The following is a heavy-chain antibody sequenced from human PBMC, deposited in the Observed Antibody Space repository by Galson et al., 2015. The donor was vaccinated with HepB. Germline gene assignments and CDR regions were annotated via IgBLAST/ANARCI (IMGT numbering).Heavy chain of an antibody. CDR3: AKGIDGVWGD. J-gene: IGHJ4*02. CDR2: ISSYGSYI. V-gene: IGHV3-23*01. Sequence: SLRLSCAASGFILSNFPMNWVRQAPGKGLEWVSGISSYGSYIYYADSVKGRFTISRDNSQSMFYLQMNSLRAEDTAVYYCAKGIDGVWGDWGQGTLVTVSS. D-gene: IGHD2-8*01. CDR1: GFILSNFP.